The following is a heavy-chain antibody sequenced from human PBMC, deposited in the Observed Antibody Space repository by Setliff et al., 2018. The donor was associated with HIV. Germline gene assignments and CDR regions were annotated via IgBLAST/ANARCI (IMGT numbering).Heavy chain of an antibody. J-gene: IGHJ3*02. CDR3: AFSWCNTGAFDI. CDR1: GHILTYYA. D-gene: IGHD2-8*01. Sequence: GASVKVSCKASGHILTYYAIQWVRQAPGQRLAWMGWINPDSANTKYSQKFQGRVSITRDTSASTAFMEMSSLSSEDTAVYFCAFSWCNTGAFDIWGQGTMVTVSS. V-gene: IGHV1-3*01. CDR2: INPDSANT.